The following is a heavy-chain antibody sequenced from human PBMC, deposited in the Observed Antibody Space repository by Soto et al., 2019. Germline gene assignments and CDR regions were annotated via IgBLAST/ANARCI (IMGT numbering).Heavy chain of an antibody. CDR1: RASISSYH. CDR2: LYYSGST. CDR3: ARLTEYTGGDFDS. J-gene: IGHJ4*02. D-gene: IGHD6-6*01. Sequence: SETLSLTCTVSRASISSYHWSWILQPPGKGLEWIGYLYYSGSTNYNPSLKSRVTISLDTSKNQFSLKLSSVTAADTAVYYCARLTEYTGGDFDSWGQGVLLTVSS. V-gene: IGHV4-59*01.